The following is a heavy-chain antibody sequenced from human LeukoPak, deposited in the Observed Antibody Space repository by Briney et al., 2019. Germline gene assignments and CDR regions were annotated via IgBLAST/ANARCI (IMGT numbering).Heavy chain of an antibody. Sequence: KSGGSLRLSCAASGFTFSSYSMTWVRQPPGKGLEWVAAISSTSNHRYHADSVKGRFSISRDNDKNSLFLQMNSLRAEDTALYYCATRVTADSYEAFHIWGQGTMVTVSS. CDR2: ISSTSNHR. CDR3: ATRVTADSYEAFHI. CDR1: GFTFSSYS. J-gene: IGHJ3*02. V-gene: IGHV3-21*06. D-gene: IGHD6-13*01.